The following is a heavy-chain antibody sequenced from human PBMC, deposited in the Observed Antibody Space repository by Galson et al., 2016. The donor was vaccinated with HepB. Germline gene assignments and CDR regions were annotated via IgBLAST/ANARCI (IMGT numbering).Heavy chain of an antibody. V-gene: IGHV3-53*01. CDR3: AVKSGLVVTAGEAFDI. J-gene: IGHJ3*02. CDR2: IYSGGST. D-gene: IGHD2-21*02. CDR1: GFSAGSYY. Sequence: SLRLSCAASGFSAGSYYMSWVRQAPGKGLEYVSIIYSGGSTDYADSVKGRFTISRGNSKDTLYLQMNNLRAEDTAVYYCAVKSGLVVTAGEAFDIWGLGTMVTVVS.